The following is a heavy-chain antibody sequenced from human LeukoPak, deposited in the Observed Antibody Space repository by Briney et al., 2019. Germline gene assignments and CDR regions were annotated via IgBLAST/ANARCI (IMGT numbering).Heavy chain of an antibody. CDR3: WTYYYGMDV. J-gene: IGHJ6*02. D-gene: IGHD3/OR15-3a*01. Sequence: SVQVTRKASGGTFSSYAISWLRPAPGQGLEWMGGIIPIFGTANYAQKFQGRVTITADESTSTAYMELSSLRSEDTAVYYCWTYYYGMDVWGQGTTVTVSS. V-gene: IGHV1-69*13. CDR2: IIPIFGTA. CDR1: GGTFSSYA.